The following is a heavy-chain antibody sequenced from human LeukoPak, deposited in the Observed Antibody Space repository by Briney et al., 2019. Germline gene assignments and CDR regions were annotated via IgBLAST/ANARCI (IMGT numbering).Heavy chain of an antibody. CDR2: IYYSGST. CDR3: ARDSGAVEDTGVGFDY. Sequence: SETLSLTCTVSGGSISSGGYYWNWIRQHPGKGLEWIGYIYYSGSTYYNPSLKSRITISIDTSKNQFSLKLSSVTAADTAVYYCARDSGAVEDTGVGFDYWGQGTLVTVSS. D-gene: IGHD2-8*02. J-gene: IGHJ4*02. V-gene: IGHV4-31*03. CDR1: GGSISSGGYY.